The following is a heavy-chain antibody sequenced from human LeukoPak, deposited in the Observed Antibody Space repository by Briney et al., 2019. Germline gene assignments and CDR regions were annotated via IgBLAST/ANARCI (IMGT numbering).Heavy chain of an antibody. CDR2: IIPIFGTA. V-gene: IGHV1-69*06. Sequence: ASVKVSCKASGGTFSSYAISWVRQAPGQGLEWMGGIIPIFGTANYAQKFQGRVTITADKSTSTAYMELSSLRSEDTAVYYCARVVRLPGYYADNWFDPWGQGTLVTVSS. CDR3: ARVVRLPGYYADNWFDP. CDR1: GGTFSSYA. D-gene: IGHD3-9*01. J-gene: IGHJ5*02.